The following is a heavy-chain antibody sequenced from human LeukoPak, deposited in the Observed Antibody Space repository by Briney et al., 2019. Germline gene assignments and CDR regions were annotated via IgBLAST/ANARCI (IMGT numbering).Heavy chain of an antibody. CDR2: IIPILGIA. V-gene: IGHV1-69*04. J-gene: IGHJ4*02. CDR1: GGTFSSYA. D-gene: IGHD4-17*01. Sequence: SVKVSCKASGGTFSSYAISWVRQAPGQGLEWMGRIIPILGIANYAQKFQGRVTITADKSTSTAYMELSSLRSEDTAVYYCARDPGYGDYLTFDYWGQETLVTVSS. CDR3: ARDPGYGDYLTFDY.